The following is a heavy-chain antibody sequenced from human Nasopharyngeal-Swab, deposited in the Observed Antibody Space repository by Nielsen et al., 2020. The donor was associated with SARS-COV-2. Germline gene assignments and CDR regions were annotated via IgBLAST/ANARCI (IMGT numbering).Heavy chain of an antibody. D-gene: IGHD2-15*01. Sequence: WIRQPPGKGLEWVAVISYDGSNKHYADSVKGRFTISRDNSKNTLYLQMNSLRAEDTAVYYCASRTGYCSGGSCYSDAFDIWGQGTMVTVSS. CDR2: ISYDGSNK. V-gene: IGHV3-30-3*01. CDR3: ASRTGYCSGGSCYSDAFDI. J-gene: IGHJ3*02.